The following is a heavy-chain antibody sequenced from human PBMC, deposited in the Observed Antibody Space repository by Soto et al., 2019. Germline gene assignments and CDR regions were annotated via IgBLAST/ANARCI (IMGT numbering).Heavy chain of an antibody. Sequence: ASVKVSCKASGYSFTSYDINWVRQATGQGLEWMGWMNPKSGNTGYAQKFQGRVTMTMDTSISTAYMELNSLRSEDTAVYYCARVAASLDPWGQGTLVTVS. D-gene: IGHD6-25*01. CDR1: GYSFTSYD. J-gene: IGHJ5*02. V-gene: IGHV1-8*01. CDR3: ARVAASLDP. CDR2: MNPKSGNT.